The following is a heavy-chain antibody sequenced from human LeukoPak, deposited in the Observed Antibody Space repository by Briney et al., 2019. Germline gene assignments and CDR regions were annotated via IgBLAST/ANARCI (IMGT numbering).Heavy chain of an antibody. J-gene: IGHJ4*02. V-gene: IGHV4-59*12. CDR1: GGSISTYY. CDR2: ISYSGST. Sequence: SETLSLTCTVSGGSISTYYWSWIRQPPGKGLEWIGYISYSGSTNYNPSLKSRVTISVDTSKNQFSLKLSSVTAADTAVYYCARVRTPGYWGQGTLVTVSS. CDR3: ARVRTPGY. D-gene: IGHD4-23*01.